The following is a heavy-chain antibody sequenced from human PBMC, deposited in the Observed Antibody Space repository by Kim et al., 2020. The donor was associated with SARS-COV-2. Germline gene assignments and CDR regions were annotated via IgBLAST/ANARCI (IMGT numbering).Heavy chain of an antibody. CDR2: IKEEGSEE. CDR3: SRHTDYYGSDY. D-gene: IGHD3-10*01. V-gene: IGHV3-7*03. Sequence: GGSLRLSCAASGFTFNTYWMAWVRQAPGKGLEWVSNIKEEGSEEYYVDSVKGRFTISRDNAKNSVYLQMNSLRADDTAVYYCSRHTDYYGSDYWGQGPLVTVSS. CDR1: GFTFNTYW. J-gene: IGHJ4*02.